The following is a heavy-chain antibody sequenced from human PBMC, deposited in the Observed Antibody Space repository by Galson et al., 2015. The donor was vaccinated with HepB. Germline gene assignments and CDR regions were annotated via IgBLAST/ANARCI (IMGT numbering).Heavy chain of an antibody. D-gene: IGHD3-3*01. V-gene: IGHV4-59*01. J-gene: IGHJ4*02. CDR2: IYYSGST. CDR3: ARGLFRGGAPVDY. CDR1: GGSISSYY. Sequence: SETLSLTCTVSGGSISSYYWSWIRQPPGKGLEWIGYIYYSGSTNYNPSLKSRVTISVDTSKNQFSLKLSSVTAADTAVYYCARGLFRGGAPVDYWGQGTLVTVSS.